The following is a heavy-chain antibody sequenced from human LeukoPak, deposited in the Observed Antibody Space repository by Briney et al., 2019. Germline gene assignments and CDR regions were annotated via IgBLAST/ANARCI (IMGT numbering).Heavy chain of an antibody. CDR1: GFSFNTAGVG. V-gene: IGHV2-5*01. D-gene: IGHD3-3*01. CDR2: ISWNDDK. Sequence: SGPTLVKPTQTLTLTCTFSGFSFNTAGVGVDWIRQPPGKALEWLAVISWNDDKRYSPSLKTRLNTTKDTSKNQVALTMTNMDPVDPATYYCAHSPSYTLSGVAYKYNYLDPWGQGTLVTVSS. J-gene: IGHJ5*02. CDR3: AHSPSYTLSGVAYKYNYLDP.